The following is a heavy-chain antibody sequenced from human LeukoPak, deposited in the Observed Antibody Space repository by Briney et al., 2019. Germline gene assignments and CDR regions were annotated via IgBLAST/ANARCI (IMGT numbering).Heavy chain of an antibody. V-gene: IGHV1-58*02. Sequence: GASVKVSCKAPGFTFTSSAMQWVRQARGQRLEWIGWIVVGSGNTNSAQKFQERVTITRDMSTSTVYMELSSLRSEDTAVYYCAADRAYYYDSSGYYTAPDAFDIWGQGTMVTVSS. CDR2: IVVGSGNT. D-gene: IGHD3-22*01. J-gene: IGHJ3*02. CDR3: AADRAYYYDSSGYYTAPDAFDI. CDR1: GFTFTSSA.